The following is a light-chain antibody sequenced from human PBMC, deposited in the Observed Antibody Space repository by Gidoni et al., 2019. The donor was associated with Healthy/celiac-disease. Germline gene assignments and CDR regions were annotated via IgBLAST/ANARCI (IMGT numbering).Light chain of an antibody. J-gene: IGKJ3*01. CDR2: GAS. V-gene: IGKV3-20*01. CDR3: QQYGSSLGFT. CDR1: QSVSSSY. Sequence: EIVLTQSPGTLSLSPGERATLTGRASQSVSSSYLAWYQQTPGQAPRLLIYGASSRATGLPDRCSGSGSGTDFTRTISRLEPEDCAVYYCQQYGSSLGFTFXPXTKVXIK.